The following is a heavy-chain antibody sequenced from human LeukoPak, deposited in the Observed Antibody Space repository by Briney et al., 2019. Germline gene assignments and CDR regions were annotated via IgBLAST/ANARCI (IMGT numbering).Heavy chain of an antibody. CDR2: INHSGST. J-gene: IGHJ3*02. CDR3: ATKWGRADAFDI. CDR1: GGSFSGYY. D-gene: IGHD1-26*01. Sequence: SETLSLTCAVYGGSFSGYYWSWIRQPPGKGLEWIGEINHSGSTNYNPSLKSRVTISVDTSKNQFSLKQRSVTAADTAVYYCATKWGRADAFDIWGQGTMVTVSS. V-gene: IGHV4-34*01.